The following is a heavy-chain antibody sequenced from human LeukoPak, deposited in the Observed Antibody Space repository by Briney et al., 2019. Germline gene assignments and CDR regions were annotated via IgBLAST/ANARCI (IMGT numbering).Heavy chain of an antibody. J-gene: IGHJ4*02. CDR3: AKDWYSSSWYSDRLTYYFDY. CDR2: ISWNSGSI. V-gene: IGHV3-9*01. D-gene: IGHD6-13*01. Sequence: PGGSLRLSCAASGFTFDDYAMHWVRQAPGKGLEWVSGISWNSGSIGYADSVKGRFTISRDNAKNSLYLQMNSLRAEDTALYYCAKDWYSSSWYSDRLTYYFDYWGQGTLVTVSS. CDR1: GFTFDDYA.